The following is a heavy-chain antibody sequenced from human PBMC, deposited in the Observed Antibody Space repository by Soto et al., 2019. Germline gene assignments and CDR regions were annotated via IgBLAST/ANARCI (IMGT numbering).Heavy chain of an antibody. D-gene: IGHD5-12*01. Sequence: GGSLRLSCAASGFTFSSYGMHWVRQAPGKGLEWVAVISYDGSNKYYADSVKGRFTISRDNSKNTLYLQMNSLRAEDTAVYYCAKGGYSGYDHYYYYYMDVWGKGTTVTVSS. J-gene: IGHJ6*03. V-gene: IGHV3-30*18. CDR2: ISYDGSNK. CDR1: GFTFSSYG. CDR3: AKGGYSGYDHYYYYYMDV.